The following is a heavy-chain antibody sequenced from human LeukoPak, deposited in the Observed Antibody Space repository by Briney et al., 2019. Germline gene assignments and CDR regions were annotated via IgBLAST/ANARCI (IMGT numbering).Heavy chain of an antibody. CDR3: ARVSPIAVAGSSYYYAMDV. CDR2: IDSSGTT. CDR1: GGSISNYY. D-gene: IGHD6-19*01. Sequence: SETLSLTCNASGGSISNYYWTWIRQPAGKGLEWIGCIDSSGTTTYNPSLKSRVAMSVDTSRNQFSLKLSSVTAADTAVYYCARVSPIAVAGSSYYYAMDVWGQGTTVTVSS. J-gene: IGHJ6*02. V-gene: IGHV4-4*07.